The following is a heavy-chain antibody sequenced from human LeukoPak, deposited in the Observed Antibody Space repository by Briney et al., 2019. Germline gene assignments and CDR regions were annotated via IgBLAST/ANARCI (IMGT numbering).Heavy chain of an antibody. CDR3: VRSAFLTTEFYFDY. J-gene: IGHJ4*02. D-gene: IGHD4-11*01. Sequence: GGSLRLSCAASGFTFSSYSMNWVRQAPGKGLEWVSYISSSGSTIYYADSVKGRFTISRDNAKNTLYLQMNSLRAEDTAVYYCVRSAFLTTEFYFDYWGQGTLVTVSS. V-gene: IGHV3-48*04. CDR2: ISSSGSTI. CDR1: GFTFSSYS.